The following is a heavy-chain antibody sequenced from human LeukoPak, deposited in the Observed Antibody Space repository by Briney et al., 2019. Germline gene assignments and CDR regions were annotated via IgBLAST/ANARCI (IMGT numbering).Heavy chain of an antibody. Sequence: SETLSLTCNGTDGSISSYHWSWIRQPPGKGLQWLGYIFHSGSPHYNPSLKSRLTLSLDTSRSQISLKLDSVTAADTAVYFCARHSQSYGPYNWFDPWGQGALVTVSS. CDR2: IFHSGSP. V-gene: IGHV4-59*08. CDR1: DGSISSYH. J-gene: IGHJ5*01. D-gene: IGHD3-16*01. CDR3: ARHSQSYGPYNWFDP.